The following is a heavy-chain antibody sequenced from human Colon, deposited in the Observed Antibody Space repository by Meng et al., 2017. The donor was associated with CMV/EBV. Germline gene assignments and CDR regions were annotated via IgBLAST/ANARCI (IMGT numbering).Heavy chain of an antibody. CDR2: ISGNTHTI. Sequence: GGSLRLSCAVSGFIFSHYEMNWVRQAPGKGPEWISYISGNTHTIYYADSVRGRFTISRDNAKNSLHLQLNSLRADDTAVYYCVRGNQLVSHNTFDMWGQGTMVTVSS. D-gene: IGHD6-13*01. V-gene: IGHV3-48*03. J-gene: IGHJ3*02. CDR1: GFIFSHYE. CDR3: VRGNQLVSHNTFDM.